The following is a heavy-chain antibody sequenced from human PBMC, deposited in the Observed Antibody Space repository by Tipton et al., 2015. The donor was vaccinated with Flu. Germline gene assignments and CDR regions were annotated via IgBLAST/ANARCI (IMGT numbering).Heavy chain of an antibody. CDR2: INHSGNT. D-gene: IGHD1-26*01. CDR1: GGSFSGYY. CDR3: ARQRWELLDY. J-gene: IGHJ4*02. V-gene: IGHV4-34*01. Sequence: GLVKPSETLSLTCAVYGGSFSGYYWSWIRQSPGKGLEWIGEINHSGNTNYNPSLKSRVTISVDTSKNQFSLRVKSVTAADTAVYYCARQRWELLDYWGQGTLVTVSS.